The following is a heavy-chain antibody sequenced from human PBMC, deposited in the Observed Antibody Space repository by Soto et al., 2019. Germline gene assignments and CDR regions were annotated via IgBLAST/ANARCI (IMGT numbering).Heavy chain of an antibody. J-gene: IGHJ3*02. CDR1: GYTFTGYY. CDR3: AREVGSGGSSSGAFDI. V-gene: IGHV1-2*02. Sequence: QVQLVQSGAEVKKPGASVKVSCKASGYTFTGYYMHWVRQAPGQGLEWMGWINPNSGGTNYAQKFQGRVTMTRDTSISTAYMELSRLRSYDTAVYYSAREVGSGGSSSGAFDIWGQGTMVTVSS. D-gene: IGHD6-6*01. CDR2: INPNSGGT.